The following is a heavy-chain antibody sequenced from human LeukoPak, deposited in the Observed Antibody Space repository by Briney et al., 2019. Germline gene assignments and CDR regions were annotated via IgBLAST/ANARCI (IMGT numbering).Heavy chain of an antibody. D-gene: IGHD3-3*01. CDR3: ARVGLSPVLRFLEWALDY. CDR2: IYYSGST. J-gene: IGHJ4*02. Sequence: SETLSLTCTVSGGSIRSYYWSWIRQPPGKGLEWIGYIYYSGSTNYNPSLKSRVTISVDASKNQFSLKLSSVTDADTAVYYCARVGLSPVLRFLEWALDYWGQGTLVTVSP. V-gene: IGHV4-59*01. CDR1: GGSIRSYY.